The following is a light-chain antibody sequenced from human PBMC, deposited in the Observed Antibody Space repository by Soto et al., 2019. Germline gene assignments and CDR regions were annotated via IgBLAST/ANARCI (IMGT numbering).Light chain of an antibody. CDR2: LNSDGSH. V-gene: IGLV4-69*01. J-gene: IGLJ2*01. Sequence: QLVLTQSPSASASLGASVKLTCTLSSGHRSYTIAWHQQLPEKGPRYLMTLNSDGSHRKGDGIPDRFSGSSSGAERYLITSSLQSEDEADYYCQTWGTGYVVFGGGTKLTVL. CDR3: QTWGTGYVV. CDR1: SGHRSYT.